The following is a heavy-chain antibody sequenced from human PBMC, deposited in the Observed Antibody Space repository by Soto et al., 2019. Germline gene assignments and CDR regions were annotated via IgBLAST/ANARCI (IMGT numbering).Heavy chain of an antibody. Sequence: EVQLVESGGGLVQAGGSLRLSCAGSGFTFNNYDMHWDRQVTGKGMEWVSGIGTAGDTWYPDSVQGRFSIFRENAKHSLYLQMSSLTAGDTAVYYCARGILGPGDYFHGMDVWGQGTTVNVSS. J-gene: IGHJ6*02. V-gene: IGHV3-13*01. CDR2: IGTAGDT. D-gene: IGHD7-27*01. CDR1: GFTFNNYD. CDR3: ARGILGPGDYFHGMDV.